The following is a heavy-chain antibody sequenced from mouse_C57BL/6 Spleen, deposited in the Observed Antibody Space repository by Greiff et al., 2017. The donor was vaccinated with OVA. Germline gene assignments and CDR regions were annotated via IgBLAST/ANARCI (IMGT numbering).Heavy chain of an antibody. CDR1: GYAFSSSW. J-gene: IGHJ3*01. CDR2: IYPGDGDT. D-gene: IGHD1-1*01. Sequence: VQLQQSGPELVKPGASVKISCKASGYAFSSSWMNWVKQRPGKGLEWIGRIYPGDGDTNYNGKFKGKATLTADKSSSTAYMQLSSLTSEDSAVYFCARDTTVVAWGQGTLVTVSA. V-gene: IGHV1-82*01. CDR3: ARDTTVVA.